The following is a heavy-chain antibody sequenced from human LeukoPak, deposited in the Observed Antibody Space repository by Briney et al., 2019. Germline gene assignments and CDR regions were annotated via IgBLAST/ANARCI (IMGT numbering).Heavy chain of an antibody. CDR3: AREGTTVNYYYYYMDV. V-gene: IGHV3-21*01. J-gene: IGHJ6*03. CDR1: GLTFSSYS. D-gene: IGHD4-11*01. CDR2: ISSSSSYI. Sequence: GGSLRLSCTASGLTFSSYSMNWVRQAPGKGLEWVSSISSSSSYIYYADSAKGRFTISRDNAKNSLYLQMNSLRAEDKAVYYCAREGTTVNYYYYYMDVWGKGTTVTVSS.